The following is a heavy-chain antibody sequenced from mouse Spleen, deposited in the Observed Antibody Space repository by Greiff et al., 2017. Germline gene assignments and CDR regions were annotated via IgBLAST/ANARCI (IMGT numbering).Heavy chain of an antibody. CDR2: IHPNSGST. D-gene: IGHD2-4*01. J-gene: IGHJ3*01. CDR3: ARGEMITTWFAY. Sequence: VQLQQPGAELVKPGASVKLSCKASGYTFTSYWMHWVKQRPGQGLEWIGMIHPNSGSTNYNEKFKSKATLTVDKSSSTAYMQLSSLTSEDSAVYYCARGEMITTWFAYWGQGTLVTVSA. CDR1: GYTFTSYW. V-gene: IGHV1-64*01.